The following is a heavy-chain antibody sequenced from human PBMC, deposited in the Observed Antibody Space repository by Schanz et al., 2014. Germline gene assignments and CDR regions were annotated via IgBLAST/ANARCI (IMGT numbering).Heavy chain of an antibody. CDR1: GGSISRHY. Sequence: VQLQQSGPGLVKPSDTLSLTCTVSGGSISRHYWSWIRQPAGKGLEWIGRIYSNGISHYNPSLESRVTMSVDTSKNKFSLNLTPVTPADTAIYYCARRVVPATMGLYFDLWGQGTLVTVSS. CDR2: IYSNGIS. D-gene: IGHD2-21*01. J-gene: IGHJ4*02. CDR3: ARRVVPATMGLYFDL. V-gene: IGHV4-4*07.